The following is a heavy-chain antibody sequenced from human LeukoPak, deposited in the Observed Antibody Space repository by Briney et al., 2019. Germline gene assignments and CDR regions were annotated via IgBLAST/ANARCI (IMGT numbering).Heavy chain of an antibody. CDR1: GYTFTSYY. CDR3: ARDQGCSSGWCAYYYYGMDV. V-gene: IGHV1-46*03. CDR2: INPSGGST. J-gene: IGHJ6*02. D-gene: IGHD6-19*01. Sequence: GASVKVSCKASGYTFTSYYMHWVRQAPGQGLEWMGIINPSGGSTSYAQKFQGRVTMTRDTSTSTVYMELSSLRSEDTAVYYCARDQGCSSGWCAYYYYGMDVWGQGTTVTDSS.